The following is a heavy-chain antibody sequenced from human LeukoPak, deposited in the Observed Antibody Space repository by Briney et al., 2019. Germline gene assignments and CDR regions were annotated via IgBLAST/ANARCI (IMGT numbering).Heavy chain of an antibody. CDR1: GFTVSSNY. Sequence: GGSLRLSCAASGFTVSSNYMSWVRQAPGKGLEWVSVIYSGDSTYYADSVKGRFTISRDNSKNTLCLQMNSLRADDTAVYYCARGGIYDSSGYWGQGTLVTVSS. V-gene: IGHV3-66*01. CDR3: ARGGIYDSSGY. D-gene: IGHD3-22*01. CDR2: IYSGDST. J-gene: IGHJ4*02.